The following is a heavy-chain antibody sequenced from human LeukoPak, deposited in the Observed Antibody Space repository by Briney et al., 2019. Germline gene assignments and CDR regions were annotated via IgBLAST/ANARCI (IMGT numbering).Heavy chain of an antibody. D-gene: IGHD5-12*01. CDR2: IYYSGST. V-gene: IGHV4-59*01. J-gene: IGHJ6*04. CDR1: GGSFSSYY. Sequence: SETLSLTCTLSGGSFSSYYWSWIRQPPGKGLEWIGYIYYSGSTNYNPSLKSRVTISVDTSKNQFSLKLSSVTATDTAVYYCARAGYSGSDFSVWGKGSTVTVSS. CDR3: ARAGYSGSDFSV.